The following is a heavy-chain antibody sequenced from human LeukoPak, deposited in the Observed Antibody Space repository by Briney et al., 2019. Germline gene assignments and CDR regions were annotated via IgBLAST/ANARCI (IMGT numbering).Heavy chain of an antibody. CDR2: ISGSGGST. D-gene: IGHD6-13*01. V-gene: IGHV3-23*01. CDR3: AKSSSSWGIVNWFDP. Sequence: GGSLRLSCAASRFTFSSYAMSWVRQAPGKGLEWVSAISGSGGSTYYADSVKGRFTISRDNSKNTLYLQMNSLRAEDTAVYYCAKSSSSWGIVNWFDPWGQGTLVTVSS. J-gene: IGHJ5*02. CDR1: RFTFSSYA.